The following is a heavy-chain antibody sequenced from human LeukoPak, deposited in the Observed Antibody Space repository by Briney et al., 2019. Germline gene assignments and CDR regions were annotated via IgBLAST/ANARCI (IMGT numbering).Heavy chain of an antibody. Sequence: GLSLPSSSAGSRDNSLNKWISCGRQMPRKGRQWMGTLDPSDSYTKYNPSFLGHVTPSSHQSTTTAYLQSSSLKASDTAVYACASLGDESLVAGTNFDFWGQGALVTVSS. V-gene: IGHV5-10-1*01. CDR3: ASLGDESLVAGTNFDF. D-gene: IGHD6-19*01. CDR1: RDNSLNKW. J-gene: IGHJ4*02. CDR2: LDPSDSYT.